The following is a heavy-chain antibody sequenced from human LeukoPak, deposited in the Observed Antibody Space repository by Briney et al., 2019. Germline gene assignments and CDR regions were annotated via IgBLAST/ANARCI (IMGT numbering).Heavy chain of an antibody. CDR3: ARFWGSYPPDY. V-gene: IGHV3-23*01. CDR2: ASEDGGTT. CDR1: GFSFTSYA. J-gene: IGHJ4*02. Sequence: GGSLRLSCAASGFSFTSYAMTWVRHAPGKGLELVSAASEDGGTTYYADSVKGRFAISRDNTKNTLYLQMNSLRAEDTAVYYCARFWGSYPPDYWGQGTLVTVSS. D-gene: IGHD3-16*01.